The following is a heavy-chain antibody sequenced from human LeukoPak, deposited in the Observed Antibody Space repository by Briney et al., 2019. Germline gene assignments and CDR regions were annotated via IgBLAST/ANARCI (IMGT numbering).Heavy chain of an antibody. CDR3: AKAVNGYSSGWYHYYFDY. J-gene: IGHJ4*02. CDR2: ISGSGGST. D-gene: IGHD6-19*01. CDR1: GFTFSSYA. V-gene: IGHV3-23*01. Sequence: TGGSLRLSCAASGFTFSSYAMSWVRQAPGKGLEWVSAISGSGGSTYYADSVKGRFTISRDNPKSTLYLQMNSLRAEDTAVYYCAKAVNGYSSGWYHYYFDYWGQGTLVTVSS.